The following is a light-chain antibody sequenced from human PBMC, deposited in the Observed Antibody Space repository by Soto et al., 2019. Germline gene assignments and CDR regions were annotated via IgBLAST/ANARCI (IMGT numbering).Light chain of an antibody. V-gene: IGKV1-5*01. CDR3: QQYEGT. Sequence: DTQMTQSPSTLSASVGDRVTITCRASQSISSWLAWYQQKPGKAPKLLIYDASSLESGVPSRFSGSGSGTEFTLTISSLQPDDFATYYCQQYEGTFGQGTKLEIK. CDR2: DAS. J-gene: IGKJ2*01. CDR1: QSISSW.